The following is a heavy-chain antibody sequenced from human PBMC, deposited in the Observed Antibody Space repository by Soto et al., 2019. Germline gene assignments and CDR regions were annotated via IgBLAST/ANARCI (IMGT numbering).Heavy chain of an antibody. D-gene: IGHD3-10*01. Sequence: GGSLRLSCAASGFSFEIYWMGWVRQAPGKGLEWVANINPDGSGEYYLDSVKGRFTISRDNAKNSVYLQMNGLVGDDTAVYYCARENWFFDYWGQGTPVTVSS. J-gene: IGHJ4*02. V-gene: IGHV3-7*01. CDR3: ARENWFFDY. CDR1: GFSFEIYW. CDR2: INPDGSGE.